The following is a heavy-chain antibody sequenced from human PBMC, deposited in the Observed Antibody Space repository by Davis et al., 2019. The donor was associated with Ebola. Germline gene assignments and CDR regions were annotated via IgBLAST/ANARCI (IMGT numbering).Heavy chain of an antibody. Sequence: ASVKVSCKASGGSFGSYTVTWVRQAPGQGLEWVGSITTYNGNTYYAQKFQGRVTLTTDTSTSTAYMDVRSLRSDDSAVYYCARGSFGDYMFDHWGQGTLVTVSS. CDR2: ITTYNGNT. CDR1: GGSFGSYT. V-gene: IGHV1-18*01. D-gene: IGHD4-17*01. J-gene: IGHJ4*02. CDR3: ARGSFGDYMFDH.